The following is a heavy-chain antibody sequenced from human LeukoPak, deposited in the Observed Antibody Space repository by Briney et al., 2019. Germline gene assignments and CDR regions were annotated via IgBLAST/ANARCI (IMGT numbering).Heavy chain of an antibody. CDR1: GGSISSSSYY. CDR2: IYYSGST. J-gene: IGHJ4*02. Sequence: PSETLSLTCTVSGGSISSSSYYWGWIRQPPGKGLEWIGSIYYSGSTYYNPSLKSRVTISVDTSKNQFSLKLSSVTAADTAVYYCARHSAYCGGDCESRSPYWGQGTLVTVSP. V-gene: IGHV4-39*01. D-gene: IGHD2-21*01. CDR3: ARHSAYCGGDCESRSPY.